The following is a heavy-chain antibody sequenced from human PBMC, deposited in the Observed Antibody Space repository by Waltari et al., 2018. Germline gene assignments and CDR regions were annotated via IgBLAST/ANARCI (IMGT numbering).Heavy chain of an antibody. D-gene: IGHD3-3*01. CDR1: GGSISSYY. V-gene: IGHV4-4*07. J-gene: IGHJ6*03. CDR2: IYTSGST. Sequence: QVQLQESGPGLVKPSETLSLTCTVPGGSISSYYWSWIRQPAGKGLEWIGRIYTSGSTNYNPSLKSRVTMSVDTSKNQFSLKLSSVTAADTAVYYCAGGYYDFWSGSWGYYYYMDVWGKGTTVTVSS. CDR3: AGGYYDFWSGSWGYYYYMDV.